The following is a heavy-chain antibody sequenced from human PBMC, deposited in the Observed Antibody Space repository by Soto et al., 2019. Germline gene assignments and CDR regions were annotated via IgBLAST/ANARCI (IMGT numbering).Heavy chain of an antibody. V-gene: IGHV1-18*01. J-gene: IGHJ5*02. CDR2: ISAYNGNT. CDR3: ARGSLPYCSGGRCDHQETWFDP. Sequence: ASVKVSCKASGYTFTSYGISWVRQAPGQGLEWMGWISAYNGNTNYAQKLQGRVTMTTDTSTSTAYMELRSLRSDDTAVYYCARGSLPYCSGGRCDHQETWFDPWGQGTLVTVSS. D-gene: IGHD2-15*01. CDR1: GYTFTSYG.